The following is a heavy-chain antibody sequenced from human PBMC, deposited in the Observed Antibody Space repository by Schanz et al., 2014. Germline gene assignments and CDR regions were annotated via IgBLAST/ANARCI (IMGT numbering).Heavy chain of an antibody. D-gene: IGHD3-22*01. V-gene: IGHV1-69*02. CDR3: AGAFDSSGYYFDY. CDR1: GGTFSSYA. Sequence: QVQLVQSGAEVKKPGSSVKVSCKASGGTFSSYAISWVRQAPGQGLEWMGRISPYNGNTNYAQKLQGRVTMTADTSTSTVYMELSGLRSEDTAVYYCAGAFDSSGYYFDYWGQGTLVTVSS. J-gene: IGHJ4*02. CDR2: ISPYNGNT.